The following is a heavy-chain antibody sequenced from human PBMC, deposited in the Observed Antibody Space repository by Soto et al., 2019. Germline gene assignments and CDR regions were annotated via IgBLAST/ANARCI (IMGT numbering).Heavy chain of an antibody. V-gene: IGHV3-7*05. D-gene: IGHD6-6*01. Sequence: EVQLVESGGGVVQPGGSLRLSCAATGFTFSSFWMGWVRQAPGKGLEGVANIKQDGSERYLVDSVEGRFTISRDNAQNSVYLHMNNLRAEDTAIYYCVRSGKGARWGQGTMVIVSS. CDR2: IKQDGSER. J-gene: IGHJ4*02. CDR3: VRSGKGAR. CDR1: GFTFSSFW.